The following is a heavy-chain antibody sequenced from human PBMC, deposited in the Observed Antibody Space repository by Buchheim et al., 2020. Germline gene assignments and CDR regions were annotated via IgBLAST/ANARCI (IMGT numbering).Heavy chain of an antibody. V-gene: IGHV3-15*07. Sequence: EVQLVESGGGLVQPGGSLRLSCAVYGFAVDDAWMHWVRQAPGKGLEWVGRIKRRTDGGTSDTAEPVKGRFIVSRDDSRNTLLLHMDGLKIEDTAVYYCLTEYGGEGYWGQGT. CDR2: IKRRTDGGTS. CDR3: LTEYGGEGY. CDR1: GFAVDDAW. D-gene: IGHD4-23*01. J-gene: IGHJ4*02.